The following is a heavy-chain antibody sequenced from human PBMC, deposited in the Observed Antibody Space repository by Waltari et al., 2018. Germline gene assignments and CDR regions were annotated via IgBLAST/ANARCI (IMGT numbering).Heavy chain of an antibody. CDR3: AAGHYFEF. J-gene: IGHJ4*02. CDR2: IKHEGNEK. V-gene: IGHV3-7*01. Sequence: EAQLVESGGGLVQPGGSLRLSCADSGLTFSSFWMSWVRQARGKGLEWVATIKHEGNEKHYVDSVKGRFTISRDNAKKSLYLQMNRLRVEDTAVYYCAAGHYFEFWGQGTLVTVSS. CDR1: GLTFSSFW. D-gene: IGHD3-10*01.